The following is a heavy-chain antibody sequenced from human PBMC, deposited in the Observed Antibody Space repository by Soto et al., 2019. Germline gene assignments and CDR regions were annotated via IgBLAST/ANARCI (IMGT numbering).Heavy chain of an antibody. J-gene: IGHJ4*02. D-gene: IGHD2-2*01. V-gene: IGHV4-4*02. CDR2: IHHSGST. CDR1: GGSITSNNR. CDR3: ASLVPAALLY. Sequence: QVQLQESGPGLVKPSGTLSLTCAVSGGSITSNNRWTWVRQPPGKGLEWIGEIHHSGSTNYNPSLKSRVTISLDKSKNLFSLKLTSVTAADTAVYYCASLVPAALLYWGQGTLVTISS.